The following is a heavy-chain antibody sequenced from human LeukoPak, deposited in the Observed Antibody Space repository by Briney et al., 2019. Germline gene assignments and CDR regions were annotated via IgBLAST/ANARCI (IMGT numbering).Heavy chain of an antibody. CDR1: GFTFDDFD. CDR2: TDSNGATT. J-gene: IGHJ4*02. CDR3: VRGYHLWKIYYYFDY. V-gene: IGHV3-20*04. Sequence: GGSLRLSCAASGFTFDDFDMSWVRQSPGKGLEWVSGTDSNGATTSYRESVKGRFTISRDNAKNSLYLQMNSLRVEDTALYYCVRGYHLWKIYYYFDYWGQGTQVTVSS. D-gene: IGHD3-3*01.